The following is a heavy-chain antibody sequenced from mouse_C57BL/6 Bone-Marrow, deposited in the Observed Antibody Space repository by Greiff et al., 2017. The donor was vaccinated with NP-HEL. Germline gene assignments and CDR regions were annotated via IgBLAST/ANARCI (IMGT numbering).Heavy chain of an antibody. CDR3: ARNWDETWFAY. J-gene: IGHJ3*01. Sequence: QVQLQQSGPELVKPGASVKISCKASGYAFSSSWMNWVKQRPGKGLEWIGRIYPGDGDTNYNGKFKGKATLTADKSSSTAYMQLSSLTSEDSAVYFCARNWDETWFAYWGQGTLVTVSA. V-gene: IGHV1-82*01. D-gene: IGHD4-1*01. CDR2: IYPGDGDT. CDR1: GYAFSSSW.